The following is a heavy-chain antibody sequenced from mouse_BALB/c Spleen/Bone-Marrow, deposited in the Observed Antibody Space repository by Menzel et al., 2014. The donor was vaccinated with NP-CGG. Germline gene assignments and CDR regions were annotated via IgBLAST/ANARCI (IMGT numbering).Heavy chain of an antibody. CDR3: AREEYGQKVYAMDY. Sequence: EVKLMESGGDLVKPGGSLKLSCAASGFTFSSYAMSWVRQTPEKRLEWVASISSGGSTYYPDSVKGRFTISRDNVRNILYLQMSSLRSEDTAMYYCAREEYGQKVYAMDYWGQGTSVTVSS. CDR2: ISSGGST. CDR1: GFTFSSYA. D-gene: IGHD2-10*02. V-gene: IGHV5-6-5*01. J-gene: IGHJ4*01.